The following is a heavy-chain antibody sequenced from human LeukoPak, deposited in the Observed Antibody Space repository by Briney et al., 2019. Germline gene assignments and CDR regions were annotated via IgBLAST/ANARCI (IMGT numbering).Heavy chain of an antibody. J-gene: IGHJ3*02. CDR2: IIPIFGTA. V-gene: IGHV1-69*13. Sequence: ASVKVSCKASGGTFSSYAISWVRQAPGQGLEWMGGIIPIFGTANYAQKFQGRVTITADESTSTAYMELSSLRSEDTAVYYCARDLVEATGASDIWGQGTMVTVSS. CDR1: GGTFSSYA. D-gene: IGHD1-26*01. CDR3: ARDLVEATGASDI.